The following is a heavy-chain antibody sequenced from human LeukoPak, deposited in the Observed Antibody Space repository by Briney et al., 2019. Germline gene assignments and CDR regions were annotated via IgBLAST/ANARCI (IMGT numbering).Heavy chain of an antibody. V-gene: IGHV3-48*03. J-gene: IGHJ5*02. CDR2: ISSSGSTI. D-gene: IGHD3-10*01. CDR3: AREAVRGGNWFDP. CDR1: GFTFSSYE. Sequence: GGSLRLSCAASGFTFSSYEMNWVRQAPGKGLEWVSYISSSGSTIYYADSVKGRFTISRDNAKKSLYLQMNSLRAEDTAVYYCAREAVRGGNWFDPWGQGTLVTVSS.